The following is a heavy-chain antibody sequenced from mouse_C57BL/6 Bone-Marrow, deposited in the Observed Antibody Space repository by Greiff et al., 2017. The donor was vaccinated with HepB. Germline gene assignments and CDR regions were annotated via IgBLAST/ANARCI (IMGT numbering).Heavy chain of an antibody. Sequence: EVHLVESGGDLVKPGGSLKLSCAASGFTFSSYGMSWVRQTPDKRLEWVATISSGGSYTYYPDSVKGRFTISRDNAKNTLYLQMSSLKSEDTAMYYCARHEITTVVSMDYWGQGTSVTVSS. CDR1: GFTFSSYG. CDR3: ARHEITTVVSMDY. J-gene: IGHJ4*01. V-gene: IGHV5-6*01. D-gene: IGHD1-1*01. CDR2: ISSGGSYT.